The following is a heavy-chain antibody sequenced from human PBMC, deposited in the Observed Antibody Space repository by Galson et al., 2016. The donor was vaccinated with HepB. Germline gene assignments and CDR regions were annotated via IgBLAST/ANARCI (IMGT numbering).Heavy chain of an antibody. CDR2: IPYDGKSE. Sequence: PGKGLEWVALIPYDGKSESYAYSVKGRVTISRDNSKNTLYLQMHSLRGEDTAVYYCAKGRWDFDSWGQGTLVTVSS. D-gene: IGHD5-24*01. J-gene: IGHJ4*02. V-gene: IGHV3-30*18. CDR3: AKGRWDFDS.